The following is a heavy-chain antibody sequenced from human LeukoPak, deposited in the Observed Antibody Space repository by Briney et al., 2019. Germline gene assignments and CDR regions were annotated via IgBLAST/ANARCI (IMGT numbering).Heavy chain of an antibody. V-gene: IGHV3-23*01. Sequence: GGSLRLSCATSAFTFSSYAMSWLRQAPGKGLEWVSCISGSGGRTYYADAAKGRFTISRDNSKNTLYLQINSLRVEDTAIYYCAKDIRDGSGTYGYFDYWGQGTLVTVSS. J-gene: IGHJ4*02. CDR3: AKDIRDGSGTYGYFDY. CDR2: ISGSGGRT. D-gene: IGHD3-10*01. CDR1: AFTFSSYA.